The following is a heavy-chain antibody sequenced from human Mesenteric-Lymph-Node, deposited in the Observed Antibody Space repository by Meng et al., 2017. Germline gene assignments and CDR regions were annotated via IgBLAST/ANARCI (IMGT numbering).Heavy chain of an antibody. Sequence: QVTLVHAGAEVKKPGSSVTVSCKASGGTFTSYGISWVRQAPGQGLEWMGWINPNSGGTNYAQKFQGRVTMTRDTSISTAYMELSRLRSDDTAVYYCAHQAVAGTRGWFDPWGQGTLVTVSS. CDR3: AHQAVAGTRGWFDP. J-gene: IGHJ5*02. CDR2: INPNSGGT. V-gene: IGHV1-2*02. D-gene: IGHD6-19*01. CDR1: GGTFTSYG.